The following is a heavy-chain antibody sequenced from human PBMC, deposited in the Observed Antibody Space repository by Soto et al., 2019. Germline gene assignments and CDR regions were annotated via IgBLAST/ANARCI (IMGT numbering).Heavy chain of an antibody. J-gene: IGHJ6*02. CDR3: AKNHDYDILTGYYPYYYYYGMDV. V-gene: IGHV3-23*01. Sequence: EVQLLESGGGLVQPGGSLRLSCAASGFTFSSYAMSWVRQAPGKGLEWVSAISGSGGSTYYADSVKGRFTISRDNSKNTLYLQMNSLRAEDTAVYYCAKNHDYDILTGYYPYYYYYGMDVWGQGTTVTVSS. CDR1: GFTFSSYA. CDR2: ISGSGGST. D-gene: IGHD3-9*01.